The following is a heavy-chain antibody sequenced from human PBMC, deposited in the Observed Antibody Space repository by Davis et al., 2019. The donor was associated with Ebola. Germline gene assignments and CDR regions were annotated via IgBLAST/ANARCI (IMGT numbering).Heavy chain of an antibody. J-gene: IGHJ4*02. D-gene: IGHD1-1*01. CDR2: ISTYNGNT. CDR1: GYSFTDGG. CDR3: ARDVRGITGPSEY. Sequence: AASVTVSCKASGYSFTDGGISWVRQAPGQGLEWMGWISTYNGNTNYAQKVQGRITMTTDTSTSTAYMELRSLRSDDTARYYCARDVRGITGPSEYWGQGTLVTVSS. V-gene: IGHV1-18*01.